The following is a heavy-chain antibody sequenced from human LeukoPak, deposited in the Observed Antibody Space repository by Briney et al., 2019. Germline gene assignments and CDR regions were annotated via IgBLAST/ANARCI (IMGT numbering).Heavy chain of an antibody. CDR2: ISAYNGNT. V-gene: IGHV1-18*01. J-gene: IGHJ4*02. D-gene: IGHD5-12*01. CDR1: GYTFPSYG. CDR3: ARDNQWLRLVDY. Sequence: ASVTVSFKASGYTFPSYGISWVRQAPGQGLAWMGWISAYNGNTNYAQKLQGRVTMTTDTSTSTAYMELRSLRSDDTAVYYCARDNQWLRLVDYWGQGTLVTVSS.